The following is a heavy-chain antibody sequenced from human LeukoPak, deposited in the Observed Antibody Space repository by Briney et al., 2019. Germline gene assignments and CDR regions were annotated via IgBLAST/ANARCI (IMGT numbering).Heavy chain of an antibody. CDR3: ASYDYDFWSGYYTIYGDYYYYYYMDV. CDR2: IIPILGIA. V-gene: IGHV1-69*04. D-gene: IGHD3-3*01. J-gene: IGHJ6*03. Sequence: SVKVSCKASGGTFSSNAVSWRRQAPGPGLERMGRIIPILGIATYAQKFQGRVTITADKSTSTAYMELSSLRSEDTAVYYCASYDYDFWSGYYTIYGDYYYYYYMDVWGKGTTVTVSS. CDR1: GGTFSSNA.